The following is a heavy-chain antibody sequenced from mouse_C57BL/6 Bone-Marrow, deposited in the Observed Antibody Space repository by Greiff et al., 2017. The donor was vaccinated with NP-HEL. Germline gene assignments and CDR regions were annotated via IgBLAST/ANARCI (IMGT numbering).Heavy chain of an antibody. D-gene: IGHD2-10*01. V-gene: IGHV5-9-1*02. CDR3: TRERPSYYGNYRGYFDV. Sequence: EVKLMESGEGLVKPGGSLKLSCAASGFTFSSYAMSWVRQTPEKRLEWVAYISSGGDYIYYADTVKGRFTISRDNARNTLYLQMSSMKSEDTAMYYCTRERPSYYGNYRGYFDVWGTGTTVTVSS. CDR2: ISSGGDYI. CDR1: GFTFSSYA. J-gene: IGHJ1*03.